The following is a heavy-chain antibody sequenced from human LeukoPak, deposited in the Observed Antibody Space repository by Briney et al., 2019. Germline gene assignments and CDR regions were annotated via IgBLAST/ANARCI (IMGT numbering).Heavy chain of an antibody. CDR2: INHSGST. V-gene: IGHV4-38-2*02. CDR3: ARKYSSGWYSRAAFDI. D-gene: IGHD6-19*01. J-gene: IGHJ3*02. Sequence: PSETLSLTCTVSGYSISSGYYWSWIRQPPGKGLEWIGEINHSGSTNYNPSLKSRVTISVDTSKNQFSLKLSSVTAADTAVYYCARKYSSGWYSRAAFDIWGQGTMVTVSS. CDR1: GYSISSGYY.